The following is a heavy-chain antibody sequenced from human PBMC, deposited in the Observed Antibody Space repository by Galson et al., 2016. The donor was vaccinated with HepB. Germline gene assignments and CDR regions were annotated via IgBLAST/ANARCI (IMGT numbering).Heavy chain of an antibody. CDR2: ISGSGRTT. CDR1: GFTFSSYA. Sequence: SLRLSCAASGFTFSSYAMTWVRRAPGKGLEWVSTISGSGRTTYYADFVKGRFTISRDNSKRTQYLQMSSLRADDTAVYPCAKDVNLGHSSDFWGQGTMVTYSS. V-gene: IGHV3-23*01. CDR3: AKDVNLGHSSDF. J-gene: IGHJ3*01.